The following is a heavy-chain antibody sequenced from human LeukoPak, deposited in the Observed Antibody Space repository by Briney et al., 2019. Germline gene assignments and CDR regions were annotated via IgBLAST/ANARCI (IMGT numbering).Heavy chain of an antibody. CDR2: FDPEDGET. CDR3: ATTHFHKSGWYVYFQH. J-gene: IGHJ1*01. V-gene: IGHV1-24*01. CDR1: GYTLTELS. D-gene: IGHD6-19*01. Sequence: ASVKVSCKVSGYTLTELSMHWVRQAPGKGLEWMGGFDPEDGETIYAQKFQGRVTMTEDTSTDTAYMELSSLRSEDTAVYYCATTHFHKSGWYVYFQHWGQGTLVTVSS.